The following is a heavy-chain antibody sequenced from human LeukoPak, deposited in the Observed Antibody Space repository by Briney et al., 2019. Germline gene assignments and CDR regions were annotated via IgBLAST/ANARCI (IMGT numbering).Heavy chain of an antibody. V-gene: IGHV3-7*01. CDR1: GFTFSSYW. J-gene: IGHJ4*02. Sequence: LGGSLRLSCAASGFTFSSYWMSWVRQAPGKGLEWVANIKQDGSEKHYVDSVKGQFTISRDNAKNSMSLQMNSLRAEDTAVYYCASTKRFCTSTTCHYYFDYWGRGTLVTVSS. CDR3: ASTKRFCTSTTCHYYFDY. CDR2: IKQDGSEK. D-gene: IGHD2-2*01.